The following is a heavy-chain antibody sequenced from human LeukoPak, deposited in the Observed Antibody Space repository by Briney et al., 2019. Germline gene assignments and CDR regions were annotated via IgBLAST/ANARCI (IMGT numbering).Heavy chain of an antibody. CDR1: GFTFIGFN. CDR2: ISSSSYI. J-gene: IGHJ4*02. V-gene: IGHV3-21*01. CDR3: ASHKRKYFDY. D-gene: IGHD2-21*01. Sequence: KPGGSLRLSCAASGFTFIGFNMNWVRQAPGKGLEWVSSISSSSYIYYADSVEGRFTISRDNAKNSLYLQMNSLRAEDTAVYYCASHKRKYFDYWGQGTVVTVSS.